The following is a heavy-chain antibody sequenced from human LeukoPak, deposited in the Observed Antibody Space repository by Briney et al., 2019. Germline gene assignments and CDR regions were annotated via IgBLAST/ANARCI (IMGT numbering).Heavy chain of an antibody. CDR3: ARVNSNNFDY. J-gene: IGHJ4*02. Sequence: GGSLRLSCAASGFTFSSFPMHWVRKAPGKGLEWVAVISYDGNNEYYADSVKGRFTISRDNSKNTLYLQMNSLRVEDTAVYYCARVNSNNFDYWGQGTLVTVSS. CDR2: ISYDGNNE. D-gene: IGHD1/OR15-1a*01. CDR1: GFTFSSFP. V-gene: IGHV3-30-3*01.